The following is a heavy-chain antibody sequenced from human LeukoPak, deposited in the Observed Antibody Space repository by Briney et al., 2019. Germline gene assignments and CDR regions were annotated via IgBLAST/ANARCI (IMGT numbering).Heavy chain of an antibody. J-gene: IGHJ2*01. V-gene: IGHV4-61*01. CDR3: ARDFGDLWYFDL. Sequence: SETLSLTCTVSGGSISSSSYYWSWIRQPPGKGLEWIGYIYYSGSTNYNPSLKSRVTISVDASKNQFSLKLSSVTAADTAVYYCARDFGDLWYFDLWGRGTLVTVSS. CDR1: GGSISSSSYY. D-gene: IGHD3-10*01. CDR2: IYYSGST.